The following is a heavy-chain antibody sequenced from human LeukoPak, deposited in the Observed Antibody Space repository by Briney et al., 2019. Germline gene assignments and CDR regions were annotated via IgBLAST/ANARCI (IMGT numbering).Heavy chain of an antibody. J-gene: IGHJ4*02. V-gene: IGHV3-30*03. CDR3: ARADRNLRFGERNDY. D-gene: IGHD3-10*01. CDR1: GFTFSSYG. Sequence: GGSLRLSCAASGFTFSSYGMHWVRQAPGKGLEWVAVISYDGSNKYYADSVKGRFTISRDISKNSVYLQMSSLRAEDTAVYYCARADRNLRFGERNDYWGQGTLVTVSS. CDR2: ISYDGSNK.